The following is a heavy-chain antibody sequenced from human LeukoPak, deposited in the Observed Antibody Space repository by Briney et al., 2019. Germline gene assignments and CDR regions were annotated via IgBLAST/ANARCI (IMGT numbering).Heavy chain of an antibody. CDR3: ARDRESYGDYPYYYYMDV. J-gene: IGHJ6*03. CDR1: GFTFNNYG. Sequence: PGRSLRLSCAGSGFTFNNYGIHWVRQAPGKGLEWVAFIRYDGSNKYYADSVKGRFTISRDNAKNSLYLQMNSLRAEDTAVYYCARDRESYGDYPYYYYMDVWGKGTTVTVSS. V-gene: IGHV3-33*08. D-gene: IGHD4-17*01. CDR2: IRYDGSNK.